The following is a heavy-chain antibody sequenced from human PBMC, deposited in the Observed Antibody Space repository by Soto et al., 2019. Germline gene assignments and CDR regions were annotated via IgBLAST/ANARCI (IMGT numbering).Heavy chain of an antibody. V-gene: IGHV1-69*02. CDR3: ASLQRTLESLF. D-gene: IGHD3-3*01. Sequence: QVQLVQSGAEVKKPGSSVKVSCKASGGTFSSYTISWVRQAPGQGLEWMGRIIPILGIANYAQKFQGRVTITADKSTSTAYMELSSLRSEDTAVYYCASLQRTLESLFWGQGTLVTVSS. CDR2: IIPILGIA. J-gene: IGHJ4*02. CDR1: GGTFSSYT.